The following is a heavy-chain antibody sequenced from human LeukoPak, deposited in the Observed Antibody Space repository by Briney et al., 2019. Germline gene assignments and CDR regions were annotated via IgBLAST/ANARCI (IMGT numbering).Heavy chain of an antibody. V-gene: IGHV1-18*01. CDR3: ARGPYDSSGYYFLGAFDI. CDR2: SSAYNGNT. J-gene: IGHJ3*02. D-gene: IGHD3-22*01. CDR1: GYTFTIYG. Sequence: ASVKVSCKASGYTFTIYGISWVRQAPGQGLEWMGWSSAYNGNTNYSQKLQGRGTMTTDTSTSTAYMELRSLRSDDTAVYYCARGPYDSSGYYFLGAFDIWGQGTMVTVSS.